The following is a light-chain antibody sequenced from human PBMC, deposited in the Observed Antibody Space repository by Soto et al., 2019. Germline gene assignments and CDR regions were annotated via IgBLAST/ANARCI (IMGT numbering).Light chain of an antibody. CDR1: QSLSSY. CDR3: QQRSSWPPA. J-gene: IGKJ4*01. Sequence: EIVLTQSPATLSLSPGERATLSCRASQSLSSYLAWYQQKPGQAPRLLIYEASNRATGIPDRFSGSGSGTDFTLTLSSLEPEDFAVYYCQQRSSWPPAFGGGTKVEI. CDR2: EAS. V-gene: IGKV3-11*01.